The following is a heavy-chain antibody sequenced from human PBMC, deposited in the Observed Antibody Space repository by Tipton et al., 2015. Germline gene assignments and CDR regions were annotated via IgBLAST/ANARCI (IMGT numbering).Heavy chain of an antibody. D-gene: IGHD6-13*01. J-gene: IGHJ5*02. CDR3: ARGAQHSTWS. V-gene: IGHV6-1*01. CDR2: TYYRSNWNN. Sequence: GLVKPSQTLSLTCAISGDSVSSNSAAWNWIRQSPSRGLEWLGRTYYRSNWNNDYAVSVKSRITITPDTSKNQLTLHLNSVTPDDTAMYYCARGAQHSTWSWGQGTLVTVSS. CDR1: GDSVSSNSAA.